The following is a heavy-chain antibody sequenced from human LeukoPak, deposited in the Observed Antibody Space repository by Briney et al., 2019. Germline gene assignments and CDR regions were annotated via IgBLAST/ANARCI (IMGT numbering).Heavy chain of an antibody. Sequence: GASVKVSCKASGGTFSSYAISWVRQAPGQGLEWMGGIIPIFGTANYAQKFQGRVTITADGSTSTAYMELSSLRSEDTAVYYCARDEEWYGDYERFAYWGQGTLVTVSS. CDR3: ARDEEWYGDYERFAY. CDR1: GGTFSSYA. J-gene: IGHJ4*02. CDR2: IIPIFGTA. V-gene: IGHV1-69*13. D-gene: IGHD4-17*01.